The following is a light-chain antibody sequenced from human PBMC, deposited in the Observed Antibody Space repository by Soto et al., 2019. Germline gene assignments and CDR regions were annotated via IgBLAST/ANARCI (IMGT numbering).Light chain of an antibody. J-gene: IGLJ1*01. CDR2: EVT. CDR3: CSYAGRSHYV. CDR1: SSDVGNYNL. V-gene: IGLV2-23*02. Sequence: QSALTQPASVSGSPGQSITISCTGISSDVGNYNLVSGYQQHPDKAPQLMIYEVTKRPSGVSYRFSGSKSGNTASLTISGLQTEDEADYYCCSYAGRSHYVFGTGTKLTGL.